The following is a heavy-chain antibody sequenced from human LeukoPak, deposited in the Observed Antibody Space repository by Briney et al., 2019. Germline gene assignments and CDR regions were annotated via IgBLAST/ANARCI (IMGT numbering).Heavy chain of an antibody. Sequence: ASVKVSCKASGYTFTSYGISWVRQAPGQGLEWMGWISAYNGNTNYAQKLQGRVTMTTDTSTSTAYMELRSLRSDDTAVYYCARDLFDYYGSGSYYVGGYWGQGTLVTASS. CDR1: GYTFTSYG. J-gene: IGHJ4*02. V-gene: IGHV1-18*01. CDR3: ARDLFDYYGSGSYYVGGY. CDR2: ISAYNGNT. D-gene: IGHD3-10*01.